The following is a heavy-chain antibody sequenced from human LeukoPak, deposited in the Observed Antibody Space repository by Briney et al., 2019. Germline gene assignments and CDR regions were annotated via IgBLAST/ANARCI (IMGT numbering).Heavy chain of an antibody. CDR2: IWYDGSNK. CDR3: ARDSGGSSDY. V-gene: IGHV3-33*01. D-gene: IGHD1-26*01. Sequence: PGGSLRLSCAASGFTFSSYGMHWARQAPGKGLEWVAVIWYDGSNKYYADSVKGRFTISRDNSKNTLYLQMSSLRAEDTAVYYCARDSGGSSDYWGQGTLVTVSS. CDR1: GFTFSSYG. J-gene: IGHJ4*02.